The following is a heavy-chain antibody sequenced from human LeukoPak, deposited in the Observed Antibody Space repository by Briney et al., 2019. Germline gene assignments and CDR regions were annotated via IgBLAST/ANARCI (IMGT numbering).Heavy chain of an antibody. J-gene: IGHJ6*02. Sequence: SETLSLTCTVSGGSISSGGYYWSWIRQHPGKGLEWIGYIYYSGSTYYNPSLKSRVTISVDTSKNQFSLKLSSVTAADTAVYYCARAVVTLYYYYGMDVWGQGTTVTVSS. CDR1: GGSISSGGYY. CDR3: ARAVVTLYYYYGMDV. V-gene: IGHV4-31*03. D-gene: IGHD3-16*01. CDR2: IYYSGST.